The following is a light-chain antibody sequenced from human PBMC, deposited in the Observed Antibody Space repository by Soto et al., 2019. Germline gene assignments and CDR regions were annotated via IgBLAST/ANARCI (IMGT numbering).Light chain of an antibody. V-gene: IGLV2-14*03. J-gene: IGLJ3*02. CDR2: DVT. CDR3: SSYTTSSTLV. Sequence: QSALTQPASVSGSPGQSITISCTGTSSDIGGYNFVSWYQQHPGKAPKLMIYDVTNRPPGLSDRFSGSKSGNTASLTTSGLQAEDEADYYCSSYTTSSTLVFGGGTQLTVL. CDR1: SSDIGGYNF.